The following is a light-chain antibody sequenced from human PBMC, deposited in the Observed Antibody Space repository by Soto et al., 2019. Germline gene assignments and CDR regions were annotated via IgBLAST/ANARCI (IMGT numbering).Light chain of an antibody. CDR3: QHHQTWPIT. Sequence: DIVLTQSPATLSVAPGERVTFSCRSSQGVSRKLAWYQHKTGQAPRLLISGASTGATGIPARFSGSGSGTEFTLNISSLQYEHCGIYYCQHHQTWPITFGGGTKVAIK. CDR1: QGVSRK. V-gene: IGKV3-15*01. CDR2: GAS. J-gene: IGKJ4*01.